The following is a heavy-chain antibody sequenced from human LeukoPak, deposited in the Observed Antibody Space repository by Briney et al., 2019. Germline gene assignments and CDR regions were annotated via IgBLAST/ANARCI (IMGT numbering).Heavy chain of an antibody. V-gene: IGHV4-31*03. CDR3: ARLRPSGMGGGFDY. J-gene: IGHJ4*02. D-gene: IGHD3-10*01. CDR2: IYYSGST. Sequence: SETLSLTCTVSGGSISSGGYYWSWIRQHPGKGLEWIGYIYYSGSTYYNPSLKSRVTISVDSSKNQFSLKLSSVAAADTAVYYCARLRPSGMGGGFDYWGQGTLVTVSS. CDR1: GGSISSGGYY.